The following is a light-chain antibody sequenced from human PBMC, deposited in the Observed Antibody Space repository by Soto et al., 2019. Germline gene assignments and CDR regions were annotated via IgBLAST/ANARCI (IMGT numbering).Light chain of an antibody. CDR1: SSDVGDYNY. Sequence: QSALTQPASVSGSPGQSITISCTGTSSDVGDYNYVSWYQQHPGKAPKLMIYDVSNRPSGVSNRVSGSKSGNTASLTISGLQAEDEADYYCSSYTSSSTLVVFGTGTKLTVL. CDR3: SSYTSSSTLVV. V-gene: IGLV2-14*01. J-gene: IGLJ1*01. CDR2: DVS.